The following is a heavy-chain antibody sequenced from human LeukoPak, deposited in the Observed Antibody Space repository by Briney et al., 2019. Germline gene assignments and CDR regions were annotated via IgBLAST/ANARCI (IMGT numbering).Heavy chain of an antibody. CDR3: ARDVGELGYCSSTSCYPGY. V-gene: IGHV3-33*01. D-gene: IGHD2-2*01. J-gene: IGHJ4*02. CDR2: IWYDGSNK. Sequence: GGSLRLSCAASGFTFSSYGMHWVRQAPGKGLEWVAVIWYDGSNKYYADSVKGRFTISSDNSKNTLYLQMNSLRAEDTAVYYCARDVGELGYCSSTSCYPGYWGQGTLVTVSS. CDR1: GFTFSSYG.